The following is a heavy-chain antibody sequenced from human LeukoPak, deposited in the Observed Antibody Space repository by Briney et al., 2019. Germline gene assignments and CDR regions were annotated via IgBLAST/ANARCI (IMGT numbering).Heavy chain of an antibody. CDR1: GDSINNYY. CDR3: AREMAGRYDAFDI. D-gene: IGHD6-19*01. J-gene: IGHJ3*02. Sequence: SETLSLTCTVSGDSINNYYWNWIRQPPGKGLEWIGYIYYSGSTNYNPSLKSRVTISVDTSKNQFSLKLRSVTAADTAVYYCAREMAGRYDAFDIWGQGTMVTVSS. CDR2: IYYSGST. V-gene: IGHV4-59*01.